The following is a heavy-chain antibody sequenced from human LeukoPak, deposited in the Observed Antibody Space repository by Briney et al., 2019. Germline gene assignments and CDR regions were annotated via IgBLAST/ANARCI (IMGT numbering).Heavy chain of an antibody. CDR3: ARPHYDFWSGYFDPYYYYGMDV. V-gene: IGHV3-11*01. J-gene: IGHJ6*02. CDR1: GFTFSDYY. D-gene: IGHD3-3*01. Sequence: GGSLRLSCAASGFTFSDYYMSWIRQAPGKGLERVSYISSSGSTIYYADSVKGRFTISRDNAKNSLYLQMNSLRAEDTAVYYCARPHYDFWSGYFDPYYYYGMDVWGQGTTVTVSS. CDR2: ISSSGSTI.